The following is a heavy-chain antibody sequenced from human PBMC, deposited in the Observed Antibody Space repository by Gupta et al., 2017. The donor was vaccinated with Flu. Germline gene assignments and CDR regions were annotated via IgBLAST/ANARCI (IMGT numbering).Heavy chain of an antibody. CDR3: TTDRAPYSGSYFRVEYFQH. Sequence: EWVGRIKSKTDGGTTDYAAPVKGRFTISRDDSKNTLYLQMNSLKTEDTAVYYCTTDRAPYSGSYFRVEYFQHWGQGTLVTVSS. D-gene: IGHD1-26*01. CDR2: IKSKTDGGTT. V-gene: IGHV3-15*01. J-gene: IGHJ1*01.